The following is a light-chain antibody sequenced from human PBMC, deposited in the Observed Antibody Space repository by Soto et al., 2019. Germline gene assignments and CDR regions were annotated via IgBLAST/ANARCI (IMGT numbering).Light chain of an antibody. CDR2: AAS. CDR1: QGISSY. J-gene: IGKJ1*01. CDR3: PQYYSYPRT. V-gene: IGKV1-8*01. Sequence: AIRMTQSPSSLSASTGDRVTITCRASQGISSYLAWYQQKQGKAPKLLIYAASTLQSGVPSRFSGSGSGTDFTLTISCLQSEDFATYYYPQYYSYPRTFGQGTKVEIK.